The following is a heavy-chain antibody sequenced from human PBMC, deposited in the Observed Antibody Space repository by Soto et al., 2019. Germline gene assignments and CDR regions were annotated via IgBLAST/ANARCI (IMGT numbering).Heavy chain of an antibody. CDR2: IKQDGSEK. V-gene: IGHV3-7*01. J-gene: IGHJ2*01. CDR1: GFTFSSYW. D-gene: IGHD7-27*01. Sequence: GGSLRLSCAASGFTFSSYWTSWVRQAPGKGLEWVANIKQDGSEKYYVDSVKGRFTISRDNAKNSLYLQMNSLRAEDAAVYFCAIDLLGIGWYFDLWGRGTLVTVSS. CDR3: AIDLLGIGWYFDL.